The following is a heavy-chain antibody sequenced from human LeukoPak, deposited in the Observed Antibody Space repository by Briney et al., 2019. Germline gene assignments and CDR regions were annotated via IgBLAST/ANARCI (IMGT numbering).Heavy chain of an antibody. CDR3: ARGPAGAKAVVYFDY. Sequence: PGQSLRLSCAASGFTFSNAWMGWVRQAPGKGLEWVGCIKSETDGGTTDYSAPVKGRFTVSRDNAKNSLYLQMTSLRAEDTALYYCARGPAGAKAVVYFDYWGQGTLVTVSS. CDR1: GFTFSNAW. J-gene: IGHJ4*02. V-gene: IGHV3-15*05. CDR2: IKSETDGGTT. D-gene: IGHD1-26*01.